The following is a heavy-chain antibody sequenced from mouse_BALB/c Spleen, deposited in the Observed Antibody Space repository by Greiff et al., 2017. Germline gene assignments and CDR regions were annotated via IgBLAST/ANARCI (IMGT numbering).Heavy chain of an antibody. CDR2: ISDGGSYT. Sequence: EVQVVESGGGLVKPGGSLKLSCAASGFTFSDYYMYWVRQTPEKRLEWVATISDGGSYTYYPDSVKGRFTISRDNAKNNLYLQMSSLKSEDTAMYYCARDIGTTAYWGQGTLVTVSA. CDR1: GFTFSDYY. V-gene: IGHV5-4*02. J-gene: IGHJ3*01. CDR3: ARDIGTTAY. D-gene: IGHD2-14*01.